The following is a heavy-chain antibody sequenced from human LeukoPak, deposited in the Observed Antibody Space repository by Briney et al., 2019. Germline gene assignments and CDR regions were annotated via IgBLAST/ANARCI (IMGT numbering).Heavy chain of an antibody. CDR1: GFTFSSYE. J-gene: IGHJ4*02. CDR2: ISSSGSST. D-gene: IGHD6-19*01. CDR3: AKDYSGWRGYFDY. V-gene: IGHV3-23*01. Sequence: GGSLRLSCAVSGFTFSSYEMNWVRQAPGKGLEWVSYISSSGSSTYYADSVKGRFTISRDNSKNTLYLQMNSLRAEDTAVYYCAKDYSGWRGYFDYWGQGTLVTVSS.